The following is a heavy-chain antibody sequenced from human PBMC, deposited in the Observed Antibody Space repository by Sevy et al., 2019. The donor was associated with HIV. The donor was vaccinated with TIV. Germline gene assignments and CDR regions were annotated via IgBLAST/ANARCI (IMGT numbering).Heavy chain of an antibody. CDR2: IYYSGST. CDR1: GGSITTYY. Sequence: SETLSLTCTVSGGSITTYYWSWIRQPPGKGLEWIGYIYYSGSTNYNPSLKSRVTISVDTSENQFSLNLSSVTAADTAVYYCARQGGYSYGYPFDYRGRGTQVTVSS. D-gene: IGHD5-18*01. V-gene: IGHV4-59*08. CDR3: ARQGGYSYGYPFDY. J-gene: IGHJ4*02.